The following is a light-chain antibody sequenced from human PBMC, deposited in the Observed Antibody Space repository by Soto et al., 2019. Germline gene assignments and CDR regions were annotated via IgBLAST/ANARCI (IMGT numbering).Light chain of an antibody. Sequence: QSALTQPRSVSGSPGQSVTISCTGTSSDVGGYNYVSWYQQHPGKAPKLMIYDVIERPSGVPDRFSASKSGNTASLTISGLQVEDEADYYCCSYAGSYTFVVFGGGTQLTVL. CDR2: DVI. J-gene: IGLJ2*01. CDR1: SSDVGGYNY. CDR3: CSYAGSYTFVV. V-gene: IGLV2-11*01.